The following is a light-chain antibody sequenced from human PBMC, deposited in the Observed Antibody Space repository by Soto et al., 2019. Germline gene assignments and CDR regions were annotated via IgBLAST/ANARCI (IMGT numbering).Light chain of an antibody. V-gene: IGKV1-39*01. J-gene: IGKJ1*01. CDR3: QQSYSTPTWT. CDR2: AAS. Sequence: DIPMTQSPSSLSASVGDRVTITCRASQSISDYLNWYQQKPGKAPKLLIYAASNLLSGVPSRFSASGSGTVFTLTITSLHPEDLATYYCQQSYSTPTWTFGQGTKVEIK. CDR1: QSISDY.